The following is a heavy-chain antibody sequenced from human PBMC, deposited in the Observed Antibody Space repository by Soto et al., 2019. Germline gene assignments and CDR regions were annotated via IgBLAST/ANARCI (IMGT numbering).Heavy chain of an antibody. CDR1: GFTFSDYY. J-gene: IGHJ4*02. V-gene: IGHV3-72*01. CDR3: ARAGGDNRFFDY. Sequence: EVQLVESGGGLVQPGGSLRLSCIVSGFTFSDYYMEWVRQAPRKGLEWVGRSRNKDNSYTTEYAASVKGRFSISRDDSKNSLFLQMDSLKTEDTALYYCARAGGDNRFFDYWGQGILVTVSS. D-gene: IGHD2-21*01. CDR2: SRNKDNSYTT.